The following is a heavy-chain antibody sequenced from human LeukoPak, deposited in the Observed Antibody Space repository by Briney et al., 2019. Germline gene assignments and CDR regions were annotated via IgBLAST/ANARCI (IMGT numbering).Heavy chain of an antibody. Sequence: GASVKVSCKASGYTFTHYYMHWGRQAPGQGLEWMGWINPNSGGTNYAQKFQGRVTITRDMSITRAYMELNRLRSDDTAVYYCTRNLSILEWLFDYWGQGTLVTVSS. CDR1: GYTFTHYY. D-gene: IGHD3-3*01. CDR3: TRNLSILEWLFDY. V-gene: IGHV1-2*02. J-gene: IGHJ4*02. CDR2: INPNSGGT.